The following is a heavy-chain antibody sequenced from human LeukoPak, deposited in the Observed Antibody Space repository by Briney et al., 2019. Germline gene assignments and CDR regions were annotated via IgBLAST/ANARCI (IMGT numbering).Heavy chain of an antibody. CDR3: ARGQQYYHDSSGYWVFDY. CDR1: GGSFSGYY. D-gene: IGHD3-22*01. CDR2: INHSGST. V-gene: IGHV4-34*01. J-gene: IGHJ4*02. Sequence: SETLSLTCAVYGGSFSGYYWNWTRQPPGKGLEWIGEINHSGSTNYNPSLKSRVTISVDTSKNQFSLKLSSVTAADTAVYSCARGQQYYHDSSGYWVFDYWGQGTLVTVSS.